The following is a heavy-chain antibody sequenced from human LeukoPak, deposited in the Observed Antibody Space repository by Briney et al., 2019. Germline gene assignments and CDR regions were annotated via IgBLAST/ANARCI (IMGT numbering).Heavy chain of an antibody. Sequence: RGSLRLSCVASGFTVSSNYMTWVRQAPGKGLEWVSVIYSGGNTFYADSVKGRFTISRDNSKNTLYLQMNSLRGEDTAIYYCARDDVATVFDYWGQGTLVTVSS. J-gene: IGHJ4*02. D-gene: IGHD3-16*01. CDR1: GFTVSSNY. CDR2: IYSGGNT. V-gene: IGHV3-66*02. CDR3: ARDDVATVFDY.